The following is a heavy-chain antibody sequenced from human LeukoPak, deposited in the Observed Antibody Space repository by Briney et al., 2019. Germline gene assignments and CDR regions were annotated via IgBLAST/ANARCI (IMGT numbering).Heavy chain of an antibody. CDR1: GFTFSGSA. Sequence: PGGSLRLSCAASGFTFSGSAMHWVRQASGKGLEWVGRIRSKANSYATAYAASVKGRFTISRDDSKNTAYLQMNSLKTEDTAVYYCTSRAVADSADIWGRGTMVTVSS. CDR2: IRSKANSYAT. V-gene: IGHV3-73*01. CDR3: TSRAVADSADI. J-gene: IGHJ3*02. D-gene: IGHD6-19*01.